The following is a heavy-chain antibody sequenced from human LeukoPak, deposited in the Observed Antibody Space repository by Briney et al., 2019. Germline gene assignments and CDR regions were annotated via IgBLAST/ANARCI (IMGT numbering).Heavy chain of an antibody. CDR2: ISSSSSYI. V-gene: IGHV3-21*01. CDR1: GFTFSNYG. D-gene: IGHD3-10*01. Sequence: GGSLRLSCAASGFTFSNYGMSWVRQAPGKGLEWVSSISSSSSYIYYADSVKGRFTISRDNAKNSLYLQMNSLRAEDTAVYYCARDRRGYYGSGSYYWHYYYMDVWGKGTTVTVSS. CDR3: ARDRRGYYGSGSYYWHYYYMDV. J-gene: IGHJ6*03.